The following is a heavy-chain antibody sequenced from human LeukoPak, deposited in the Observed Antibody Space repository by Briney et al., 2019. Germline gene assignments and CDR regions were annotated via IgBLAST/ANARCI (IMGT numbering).Heavy chain of an antibody. J-gene: IGHJ4*02. V-gene: IGHV3-23*01. Sequence: GGSLRLSCAASGITLSNYAMSWVRQAPGKGLEWVSTISRSGGATYYADSVKGRFTISTDNSKNTLFLQMDSLRAEDTALYYCAKIHDYGPFTDYWGRGTLVTVSS. D-gene: IGHD4-17*01. CDR1: GITLSNYA. CDR2: ISRSGGAT. CDR3: AKIHDYGPFTDY.